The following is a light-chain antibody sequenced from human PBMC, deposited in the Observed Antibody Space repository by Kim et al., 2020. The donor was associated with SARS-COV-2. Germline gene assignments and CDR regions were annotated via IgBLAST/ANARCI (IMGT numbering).Light chain of an antibody. Sequence: VSPGDRATLSCRASQSVSSHLAWYQQKRGQAPRLLIYDASTRATDIPARFSGSGSGTEFTLTISSLQSEDFAGYYCQQYNKWPLTFGGGTKVDIK. J-gene: IGKJ4*01. CDR2: DAS. V-gene: IGKV3-15*01. CDR1: QSVSSH. CDR3: QQYNKWPLT.